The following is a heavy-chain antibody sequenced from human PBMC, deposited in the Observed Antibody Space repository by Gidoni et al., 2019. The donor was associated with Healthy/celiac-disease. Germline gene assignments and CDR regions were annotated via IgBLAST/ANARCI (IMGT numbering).Heavy chain of an antibody. Sequence: QVQLVQSGAEVKKPGSSVKVSCKASGGTFSGYPITWVRQAPGQGLEWMGGIIPIFGTANYAQKFQGRVTITADESTSTAYMELSSLRSEDTAVYYCAREKSPGFVSSGWSTYGMDVWGQGTTVTVSS. J-gene: IGHJ6*02. V-gene: IGHV1-69*01. CDR1: GGTFSGYP. CDR2: IIPIFGTA. CDR3: AREKSPGFVSSGWSTYGMDV. D-gene: IGHD6-19*01.